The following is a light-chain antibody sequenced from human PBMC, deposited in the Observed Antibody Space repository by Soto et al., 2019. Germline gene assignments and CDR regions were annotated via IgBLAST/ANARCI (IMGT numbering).Light chain of an antibody. V-gene: IGLV2-14*01. Sequence: QSALTQPASVSGSPGQSITISCTGTSSDVGGYDYVSWYQQLPGKAPKLLIYDVNNRPSGVSHRFSGSKSGNTASLTISGLQAEDEADYYCSSYTGSSTFVFGPGTKLNVL. CDR2: DVN. J-gene: IGLJ1*01. CDR1: SSDVGGYDY. CDR3: SSYTGSSTFV.